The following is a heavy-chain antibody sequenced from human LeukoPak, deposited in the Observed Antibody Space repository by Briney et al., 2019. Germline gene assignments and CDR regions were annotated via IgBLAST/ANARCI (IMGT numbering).Heavy chain of an antibody. Sequence: SETLSFTCAVSGYSISSGYYWGWIRQPPGKGLEWIGSIYHSGSTYYNPSLKSRVTISVDTSKNQFSLKLSSVTAADTAVYYWARHGLTFPHLDYWGQGTLVTVSS. CDR2: IYHSGST. J-gene: IGHJ4*02. CDR1: GYSISSGYY. CDR3: ARHGLTFPHLDY. V-gene: IGHV4-38-2*01. D-gene: IGHD3-10*01.